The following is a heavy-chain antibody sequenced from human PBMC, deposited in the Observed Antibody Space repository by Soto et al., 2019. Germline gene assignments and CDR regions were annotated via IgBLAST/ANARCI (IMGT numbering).Heavy chain of an antibody. J-gene: IGHJ6*02. CDR3: ARVDNSEYGLDV. CDR2: ISHDGNST. Sequence: GGSLILSCAASGFTFSSYAMSWVRQAPGKGLEWVSDISHDGNSTYYGDSVKGRFTISRDNAKKSLHLQMNSLRAEDTAEYYCARVDNSEYGLDVWGQGTTVTVSS. V-gene: IGHV3-23*01. D-gene: IGHD4-4*01. CDR1: GFTFSSYA.